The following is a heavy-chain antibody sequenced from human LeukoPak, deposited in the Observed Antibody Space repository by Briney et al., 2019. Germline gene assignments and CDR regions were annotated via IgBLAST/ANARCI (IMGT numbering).Heavy chain of an antibody. CDR3: ARLGNSRVYYYYYMDV. D-gene: IGHD2/OR15-2a*01. CDR2: ISSSSTDI. J-gene: IGHJ6*03. CDR1: GFTFSTYS. Sequence: GGSLRLSCAASGFTFSTYSMNWVRQAPGKGLEWVSSISSSSTDIYYGDSVKGRFAISRDNAKNSLYLQMNSLRAEDTALYYCARLGNSRVYYYYYMDVWGKGTTVTVSS. V-gene: IGHV3-21*04.